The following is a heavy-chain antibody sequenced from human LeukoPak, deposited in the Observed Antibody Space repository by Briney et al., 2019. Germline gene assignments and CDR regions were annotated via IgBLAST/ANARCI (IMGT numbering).Heavy chain of an antibody. CDR3: ARWSATHRSYWYFDL. D-gene: IGHD3-3*01. CDR1: GGSISSGGYY. J-gene: IGHJ2*01. Sequence: PSQTLSLTCTVSGGSISSGGYYWSWIRQHPGKGLEWVGYIYYSGSTYYNPSLKSRVTISVDTSKNQFSLKLSSVTAADTAVYYCARWSATHRSYWYFDLWGRGTLVTVSS. CDR2: IYYSGST. V-gene: IGHV4-31*03.